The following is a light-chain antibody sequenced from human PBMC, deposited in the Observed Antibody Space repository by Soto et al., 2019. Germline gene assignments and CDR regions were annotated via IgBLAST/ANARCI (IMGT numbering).Light chain of an antibody. CDR1: HGVSGW. J-gene: IGKJ3*01. CDR2: TVS. Sequence: IQMTQSPSSVSASVGDTVTLSCQTSHGVSGWLAWYQQKPGKAPTLLIYTVSNLQSGVPSRFSGRGSGTDFSLTITNLQPEDLATYLCQQGKTFPFTFGPGTKVEVK. V-gene: IGKV1-12*01. CDR3: QQGKTFPFT.